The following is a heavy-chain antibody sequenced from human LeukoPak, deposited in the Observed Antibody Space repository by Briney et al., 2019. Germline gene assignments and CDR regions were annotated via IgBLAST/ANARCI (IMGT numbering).Heavy chain of an antibody. CDR1: GFTFSSYA. CDR2: ISYDGSNK. J-gene: IGHJ4*02. Sequence: GRSLRLSCAASGFTFSSYAMHWVRQAPGKGLEWVAVISYDGSNKYYADSVKGRFTISRDNSKNTLYLQMNSLRAEDTAVYYCASLTTVRGFDYWGQGTLVTASS. CDR3: ASLTTVRGFDY. V-gene: IGHV3-30*04. D-gene: IGHD4-17*01.